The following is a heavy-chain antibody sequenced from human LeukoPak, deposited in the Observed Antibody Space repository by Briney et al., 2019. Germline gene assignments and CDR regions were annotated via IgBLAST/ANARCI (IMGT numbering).Heavy chain of an antibody. D-gene: IGHD3-22*01. V-gene: IGHV3-53*01. CDR2: IYSGGST. J-gene: IGHJ6*02. Sequence: GGSLRLSCAASGFTVSSNYMGWVRQAPGKGLEWVSVIYSGGSTYYADSVKGRFTISRDNSKNTLYLQMNSLRAEDTAVYYCARDRRLADSSGYYSDARYYYYGMDVWGQGTTVTVSS. CDR3: ARDRRLADSSGYYSDARYYYYGMDV. CDR1: GFTVSSNY.